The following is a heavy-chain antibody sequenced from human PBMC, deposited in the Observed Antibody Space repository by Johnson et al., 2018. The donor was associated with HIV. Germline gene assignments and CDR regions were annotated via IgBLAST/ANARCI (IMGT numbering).Heavy chain of an antibody. V-gene: IGHV3-23*04. D-gene: IGHD3-22*01. CDR3: ARNTHYFANSGPKGNAFDI. J-gene: IGHJ3*02. Sequence: VQLVESGGGLVQRWGSLRLSCAASGFTFNTYVMNWVRQAPGKGLEWVSLIAASGDSTYYAYSVRGRFTISRDNSKNTLYLQMNSLSSEDTALYYCARNTHYFANSGPKGNAFDIWGQGTMVTVSS. CDR2: IAASGDST. CDR1: GFTFNTYV.